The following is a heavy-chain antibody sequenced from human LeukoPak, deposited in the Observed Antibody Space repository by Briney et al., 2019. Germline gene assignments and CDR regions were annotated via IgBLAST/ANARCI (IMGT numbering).Heavy chain of an antibody. D-gene: IGHD6-19*01. CDR2: IKQDGSEI. J-gene: IGHJ4*02. V-gene: IGHV3-7*02. Sequence: GKSLRLSCAASGFTFSSYGMTWVRQAPGKGLEWVANIKQDGSEINYVGSVKGRFTISRDNAKNSLYLQLNSLRAEDTAVYYCTTTGWKGVFDYWGQGTLVTVSS. CDR1: GFTFSSYG. CDR3: TTTGWKGVFDY.